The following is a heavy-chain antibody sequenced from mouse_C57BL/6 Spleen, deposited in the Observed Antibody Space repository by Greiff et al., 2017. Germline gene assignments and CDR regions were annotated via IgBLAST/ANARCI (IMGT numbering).Heavy chain of an antibody. Sequence: EVQLQQSGAELVRPGASVKLSCTASGFNIKDYYMHWVKQRPEQGLEWIGRIDPEDGDTEYAPKFQGKATMTADTSSNTAYLQLSSLTSEDTAVYYCTTEVPTVVRPWFAYWGQGTLVTVSA. D-gene: IGHD1-1*01. V-gene: IGHV14-1*01. J-gene: IGHJ3*01. CDR2: IDPEDGDT. CDR3: TTEVPTVVRPWFAY. CDR1: GFNIKDYY.